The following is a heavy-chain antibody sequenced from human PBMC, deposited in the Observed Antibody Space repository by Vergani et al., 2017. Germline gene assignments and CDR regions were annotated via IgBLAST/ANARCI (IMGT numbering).Heavy chain of an antibody. CDR1: GGSISSGGYY. J-gene: IGHJ6*02. CDR2: IYYSGST. D-gene: IGHD2-21*02. Sequence: QVQLQESGPGLVKPSQTLSLTCTVSGGSISSGGYYWSWIRQHPGKGLEWIGYIYYSGSTYYNPSLKSRVTISVDTSKNQFSLKLSSVTAADTAVYYCARANCGGDCYMVYYYGMDVWGQGTTVTVSS. V-gene: IGHV4-31*03. CDR3: ARANCGGDCYMVYYYGMDV.